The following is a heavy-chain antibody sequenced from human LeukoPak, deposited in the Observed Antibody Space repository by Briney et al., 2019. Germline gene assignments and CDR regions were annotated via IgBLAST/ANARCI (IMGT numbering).Heavy chain of an antibody. J-gene: IGHJ6*03. CDR2: ISAYNGNT. V-gene: IGHV1-18*04. CDR1: GYAFTGYY. Sequence: ASVKVSCKASGYAFTGYYMHWVRQAPGQGLEWMGWISAYNGNTNYAQKLQGRVTMTTDTSTSTAYMELRSLRSDDTAVYYCARARYDSSGYYFDYYYYYYMDVWGKGTTVTVSS. D-gene: IGHD3-22*01. CDR3: ARARYDSSGYYFDYYYYYYMDV.